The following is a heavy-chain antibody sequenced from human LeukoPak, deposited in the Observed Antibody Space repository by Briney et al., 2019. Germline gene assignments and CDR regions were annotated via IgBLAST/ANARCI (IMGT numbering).Heavy chain of an antibody. D-gene: IGHD6-13*01. V-gene: IGHV4-39*01. Sequence: SETLSLTCTVSGGSISSSIYYWGWIRQPPGKGLEWIGTIYYSGSTYYNPSLKSRVTISVDTPKNQFSLKLSSVTAADTAVYYCARLSAAAGTIDYWGQGTLVTVSS. J-gene: IGHJ4*02. CDR3: ARLSAAAGTIDY. CDR2: IYYSGST. CDR1: GGSISSSIYY.